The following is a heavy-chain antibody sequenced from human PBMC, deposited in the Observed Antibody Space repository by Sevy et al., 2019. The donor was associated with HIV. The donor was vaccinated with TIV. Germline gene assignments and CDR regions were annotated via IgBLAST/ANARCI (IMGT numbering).Heavy chain of an antibody. CDR1: GYTFTGYY. CDR3: ARHRGSSSSLNWFDP. D-gene: IGHD6-13*01. CDR2: INPNSGGT. J-gene: IGHJ5*02. Sequence: ASVKVSCKASGYTFTGYYMHWVRQAPGQGLEWMGWINPNSGGTNYAQKFQGRVTMTRDTSISTAYMELSRLRSDDTAVYYCARHRGSSSSLNWFDPWGQGTLVTVSS. V-gene: IGHV1-2*02.